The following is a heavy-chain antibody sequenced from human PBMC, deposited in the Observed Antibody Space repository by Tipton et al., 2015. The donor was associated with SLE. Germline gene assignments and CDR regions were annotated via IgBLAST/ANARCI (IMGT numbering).Heavy chain of an antibody. Sequence: SLRLSCAASGFTFSSYAMSWVRQAPGKGLEWVSAISGSGGSTYYADSVKGRFTISRDNSKNTLYLQMNSLRAEDTAVYYCAKEFRGIAVPLGYFDLWGRGTLVIVSS. CDR2: ISGSGGST. V-gene: IGHV3-23*01. CDR3: AKEFRGIAVPLGYFDL. J-gene: IGHJ2*01. CDR1: GFTFSSYA. D-gene: IGHD6-19*01.